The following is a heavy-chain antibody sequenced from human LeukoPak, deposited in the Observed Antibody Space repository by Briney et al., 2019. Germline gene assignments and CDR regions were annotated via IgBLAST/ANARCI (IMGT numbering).Heavy chain of an antibody. V-gene: IGHV1-46*01. CDR3: ARFAVHRRLTVAGQFGLDY. J-gene: IGHJ4*02. CDR1: GYIFTSY. Sequence: ASVKVSCKASGYIFTSYIYWVRQAPGQGLEWMGIINPSGGTTNYAQKFKGRVTMTRDTSTSTVYMELSSLRSEDTAVYYCARFAVHRRLTVAGQFGLDYWGQGTLVTVSS. D-gene: IGHD6-19*01. CDR2: INPSGGTT.